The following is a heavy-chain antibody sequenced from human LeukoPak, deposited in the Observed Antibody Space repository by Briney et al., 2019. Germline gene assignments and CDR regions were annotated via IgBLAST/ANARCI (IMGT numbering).Heavy chain of an antibody. Sequence: PSETLSLTCTVSGGSISSYYWSWIRQPPGKGLEWIGYIYYSGSTNYNPSLKSRVTISVDTSKNQFSLKLSSVTAADTAVYYCARPGTFGQLWYWGQGTLVTVSS. V-gene: IGHV4-59*08. CDR2: IYYSGST. CDR1: GGSISSYY. J-gene: IGHJ4*02. D-gene: IGHD3-10*01. CDR3: ARPGTFGQLWY.